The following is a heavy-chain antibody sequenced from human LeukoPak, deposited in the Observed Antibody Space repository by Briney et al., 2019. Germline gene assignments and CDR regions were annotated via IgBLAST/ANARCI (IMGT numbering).Heavy chain of an antibody. Sequence: SETLSLTCSVSGGSVGISPYCWDWIRQPPGKGLEWIGGMGYDGKTYYTASLESRVTVSVDMYENQFSLNLHSVTAADTAVYFCARRKVGADYIDYWGQGALVTVSS. CDR3: ARRKVGADYIDY. CDR2: MGYDGKT. J-gene: IGHJ4*02. CDR1: GGSVGISPYC. V-gene: IGHV4-39*01.